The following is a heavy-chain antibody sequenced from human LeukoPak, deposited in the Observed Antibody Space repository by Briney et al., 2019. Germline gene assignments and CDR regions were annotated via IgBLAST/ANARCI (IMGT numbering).Heavy chain of an antibody. CDR3: ARAPAVAGGHFDY. Sequence: ASVKVSCKASGYTFTGYYMHWVRQAPGQGLEWMGWINPNSGGTNYAQKFQGRVTMTRDTSISTAYMELSRLRSDDTAVYYCARAPAVAGGHFDYWGQGTLVTVSS. CDR2: INPNSGGT. CDR1: GYTFTGYY. D-gene: IGHD6-19*01. J-gene: IGHJ4*02. V-gene: IGHV1-2*02.